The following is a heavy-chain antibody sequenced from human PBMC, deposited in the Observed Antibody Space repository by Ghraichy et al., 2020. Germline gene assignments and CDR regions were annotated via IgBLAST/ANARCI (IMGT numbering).Heavy chain of an antibody. J-gene: IGHJ4*02. Sequence: GESLNISCAASGFTFSNAWMSWVRQAPGKGLEWVGRIKSKTDGGTTDYAAPVKGRFTISRDDSKNTLYLQMNSLKTEDTAVYYCTTPTLDDGDYWGQGTLVTVSS. V-gene: IGHV3-15*01. CDR2: IKSKTDGGTT. D-gene: IGHD3-3*01. CDR1: GFTFSNAW. CDR3: TTPTLDDGDY.